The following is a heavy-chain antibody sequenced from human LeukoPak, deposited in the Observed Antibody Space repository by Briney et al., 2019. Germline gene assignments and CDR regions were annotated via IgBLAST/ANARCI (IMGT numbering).Heavy chain of an antibody. CDR2: ISYDGSKI. CDR1: GFTFSNYP. J-gene: IGHJ3*01. V-gene: IGHV3-30-3*01. D-gene: IGHD3-3*01. Sequence: PGGSLRLSCAASGFTFSNYPLHWVRQAPGKGLEWVTLISYDGSKIYYADSVKGRFTISRDNSKNTLYLQMNSLRDEDTAVYYCARESGWGLPHAFDLWGQGTMVTVSS. CDR3: ARESGWGLPHAFDL.